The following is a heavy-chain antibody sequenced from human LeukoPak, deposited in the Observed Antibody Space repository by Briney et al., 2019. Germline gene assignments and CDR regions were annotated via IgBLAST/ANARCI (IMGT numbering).Heavy chain of an antibody. J-gene: IGHJ4*02. CDR3: ARPLAKRLLWFGESSYYFDY. CDR2: MNPNSGNT. CDR1: GYTFTSYD. Sequence: GASVKVSCKASGYTFTSYDINWVRQATGQGLEWMGWMNPNSGNTGYAQKFQGRVTMTRNTSISTAYMELSSLRSEDTAVYYCARPLAKRLLWFGESSYYFDYWGQGTLVTVSS. D-gene: IGHD3-10*01. V-gene: IGHV1-8*01.